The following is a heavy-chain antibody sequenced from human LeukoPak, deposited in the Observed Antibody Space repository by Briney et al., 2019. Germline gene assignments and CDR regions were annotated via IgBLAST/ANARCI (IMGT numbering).Heavy chain of an antibody. V-gene: IGHV3-21*01. J-gene: IGHJ4*02. CDR3: AKDWWAMVRGVLDY. CDR2: ISSSSSYI. D-gene: IGHD3-10*01. Sequence: GGSLRLSCAASGFTFSSYSMNWVRQAPGKGLEWVSSISSSSSYIYYADSVKGRFTISRDNSKNTLYLQMNSLRAEDTAVYYCAKDWWAMVRGVLDYWGQGTLVTVSS. CDR1: GFTFSSYS.